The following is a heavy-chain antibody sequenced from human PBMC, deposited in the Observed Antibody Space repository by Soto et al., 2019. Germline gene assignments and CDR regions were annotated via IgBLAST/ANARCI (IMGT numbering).Heavy chain of an antibody. CDR1: GYTFTSYG. D-gene: IGHD2-2*01. CDR3: ARRDGSLLSDWFDP. V-gene: IGHV1-18*01. CDR2: ISAYNGNT. Sequence: VASVKVSCKASGYTFTSYGISWVRQAPGQGLEWMGWISAYNGNTNYAQKLQGRVTMTTDTSTSTAYMELRSLRSDDTAVYYCARRDGSLLSDWFDPWGQGTLVTVSS. J-gene: IGHJ5*02.